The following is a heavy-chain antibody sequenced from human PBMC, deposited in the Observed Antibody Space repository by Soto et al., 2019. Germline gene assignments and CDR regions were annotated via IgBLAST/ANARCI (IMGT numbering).Heavy chain of an antibody. CDR2: ISGSGGST. CDR3: AKDQFAGTTPSYNWFDP. V-gene: IGHV3-23*01. J-gene: IGHJ5*02. CDR1: GFTFSNYA. Sequence: PGGSLRLSCAASGFTFSNYAMSWVRQAPGNGLEWVSGISGSGGSTYYADSVKGRFTISRDNSKNTLYLQMNSLRAEDTAVYYCAKDQFAGTTPSYNWFDPWGQGTLVTVSS. D-gene: IGHD1-7*01.